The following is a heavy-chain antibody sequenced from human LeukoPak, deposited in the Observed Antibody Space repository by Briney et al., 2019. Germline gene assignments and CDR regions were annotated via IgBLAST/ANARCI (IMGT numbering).Heavy chain of an antibody. Sequence: GASVKVSCKTSGYTFTGYYMHWVRQAPGQGLEWMGWINPNSGGTKYTQKFQGRVTMTRDTSISTAYMELSRLRSDDTAVYYCAPSSGSSYSYYFDYWGQGTLVTVSS. J-gene: IGHJ4*02. V-gene: IGHV1-2*02. CDR1: GYTFTGYY. CDR3: APSSGSSYSYYFDY. CDR2: INPNSGGT. D-gene: IGHD3-10*01.